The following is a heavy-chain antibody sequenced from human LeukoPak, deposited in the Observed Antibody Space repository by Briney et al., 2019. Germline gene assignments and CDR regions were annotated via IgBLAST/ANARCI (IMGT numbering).Heavy chain of an antibody. J-gene: IGHJ4*02. D-gene: IGHD6-19*01. CDR3: AKDISSGRMGYSSGPPVYY. CDR1: GFTFSSYA. CDR2: ISGSDGST. Sequence: GGSLRLSCAASGFTFSSYAMSWVRQAPGKGLEWVSAISGSDGSTYYADSVKGRFTISRDNSKNTLYLQMNSLRAEDTAVYYCAKDISSGRMGYSSGPPVYYWGQGTLVTVSS. V-gene: IGHV3-23*01.